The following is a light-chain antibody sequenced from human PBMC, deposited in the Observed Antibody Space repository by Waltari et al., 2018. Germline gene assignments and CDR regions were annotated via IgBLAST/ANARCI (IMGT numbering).Light chain of an antibody. J-gene: IGLJ1*01. CDR2: GKN. V-gene: IGLV3-19*01. Sequence: SSELTQDPAVSVALGQTVRITCQGDSLRSFYASWYQQKPGQAPVLVVYGKNNRPSGIPDRFSGSNSGNTASLTITGAQAEDEADYYCNSRDSSGNHFYVFGTGTKVSVL. CDR1: SLRSFY. CDR3: NSRDSSGNHFYV.